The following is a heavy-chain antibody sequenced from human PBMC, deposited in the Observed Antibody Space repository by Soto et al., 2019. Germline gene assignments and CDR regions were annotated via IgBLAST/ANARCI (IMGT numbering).Heavy chain of an antibody. D-gene: IGHD5-18*01. V-gene: IGHV4-31*03. CDR1: GGSISSGGYY. J-gene: IGHJ6*02. Sequence: SETLSLTCTVSGGSISSGGYYWSWIRQHPGKGLEWIGYIYYSGSTYYNPSLKSRVTISVDTSKNQFSLKLSSVTAADTAVYYCARPPEDTARVLLLDGMDVWGQGTTVTVSS. CDR3: ARPPEDTARVLLLDGMDV. CDR2: IYYSGST.